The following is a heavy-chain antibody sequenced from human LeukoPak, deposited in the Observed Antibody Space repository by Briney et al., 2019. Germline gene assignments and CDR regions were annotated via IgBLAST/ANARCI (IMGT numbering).Heavy chain of an antibody. CDR2: ISGGGGSP. CDR1: GFTFSSYA. J-gene: IGHJ4*02. V-gene: IGHV3-23*01. D-gene: IGHD1-26*01. CDR3: AIAPRMGPNFDY. Sequence: GGSLRLSCAASGFTFSSYAMRWVRQAPGKGLEWVSAISGGGGSPYYADSVKGRFTISRDNSKTSLYLQMNSLRAEDTALYYCAIAPRMGPNFDYWGQGTLVTVSS.